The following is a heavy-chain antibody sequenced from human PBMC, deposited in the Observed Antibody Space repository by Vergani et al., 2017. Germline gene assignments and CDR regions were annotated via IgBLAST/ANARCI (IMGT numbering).Heavy chain of an antibody. D-gene: IGHD2-15*01. J-gene: IGHJ3*01. CDR1: GGSISAGYYF. Sequence: QVQLQASGPGRVKPSQTLSLTCTMSGGSISAGYYFWSWIRQPAGKGLEWLGHISASRNASHSPSLKTLVSLSVDTSKNQFSLTVTSVTAADTDIYFCPRRSGGYYSGGKVHPLRTAFDVWGHGTVVTVSS. V-gene: IGHV4-61*02. CDR3: PRRSGGYYSGGKVHPLRTAFDV. CDR2: ISASRNA.